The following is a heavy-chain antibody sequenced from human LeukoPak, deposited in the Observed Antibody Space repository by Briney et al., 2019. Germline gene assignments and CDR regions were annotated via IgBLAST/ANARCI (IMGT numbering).Heavy chain of an antibody. J-gene: IGHJ4*02. CDR3: ARAPFRSCSSTSCYFDY. V-gene: IGHV1-69*06. CDR1: GGTFSSYA. Sequence: GASVKVSCKASGGTFSSYAISWVRQVPGQGLEWMGGIIPIFGTANYAQKFQGRVTITADKSTSTAYMELSSLRSEDTAVYYCARAPFRSCSSTSCYFDYWGQGTLVTVSS. D-gene: IGHD2-2*01. CDR2: IIPIFGTA.